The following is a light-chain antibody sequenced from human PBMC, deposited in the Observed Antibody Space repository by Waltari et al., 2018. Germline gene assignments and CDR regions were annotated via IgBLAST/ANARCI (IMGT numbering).Light chain of an antibody. J-gene: IGLJ3*02. CDR3: AAWDDRLNAVV. CDR1: SSNIGSNT. CDR2: SDN. Sequence: QSVVTQPPSASGTPGPWVTISCSGSSSNIGSNTVNWYQQLPGTAPKLLVYSDNQWPSGVPDRFSGSKSGTSASLAISGLQSEDEACYYCAAWDDRLNAVVFGGGTKRTVL. V-gene: IGLV1-44*01.